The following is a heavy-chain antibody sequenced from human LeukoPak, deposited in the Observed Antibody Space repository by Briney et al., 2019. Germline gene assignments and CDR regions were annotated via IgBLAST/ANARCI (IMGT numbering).Heavy chain of an antibody. J-gene: IGHJ4*02. Sequence: SETLSLTCTVSGGSISSYYWSWIRQPPGKGLEWIGYIYYSGSTNYNPSLKSRVTISVDTSKNQFSLKLSSVTAADTAVYYCARRDYVWGSYDNFDYRGQGTLVTVSS. V-gene: IGHV4-59*08. CDR2: IYYSGST. CDR3: ARRDYVWGSYDNFDY. D-gene: IGHD3-16*01. CDR1: GGSISSYY.